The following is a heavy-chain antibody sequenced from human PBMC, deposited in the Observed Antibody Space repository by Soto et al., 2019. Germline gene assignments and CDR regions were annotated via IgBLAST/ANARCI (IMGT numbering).Heavy chain of an antibody. Sequence: QVQLVQSGAEVRKPGASVKVSCKASGYTFTNYHIHWLRQAPGQGLEWMGDINPSGGNTNYAQKFQCRVTVTWDTSTSTVYMELSSLTSEDTAVYYCARGPSSGAFDIWGQGTMVTISS. J-gene: IGHJ3*02. CDR3: ARGPSSGAFDI. CDR1: GYTFTNYH. V-gene: IGHV1-46*01. D-gene: IGHD6-25*01. CDR2: INPSGGNT.